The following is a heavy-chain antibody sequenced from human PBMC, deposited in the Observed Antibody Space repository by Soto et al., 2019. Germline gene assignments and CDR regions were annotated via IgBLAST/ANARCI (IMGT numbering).Heavy chain of an antibody. J-gene: IGHJ6*02. Sequence: VKVACKASGYTFTSYAMQWVRQAPGQRLEWMGWINAGNGNTKYSQKFQGRVTITRDTSASTAYMELSSLRSEDTAVYYCAREPDTAMVEFYYSYYMDFWGQGTTVTVSS. CDR3: AREPDTAMVEFYYSYYMDF. D-gene: IGHD5-18*01. CDR1: GYTFTSYA. V-gene: IGHV1-3*01. CDR2: INAGNGNT.